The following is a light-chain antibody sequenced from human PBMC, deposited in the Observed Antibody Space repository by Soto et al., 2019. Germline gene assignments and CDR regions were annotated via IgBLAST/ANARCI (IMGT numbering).Light chain of an antibody. V-gene: IGKV3-20*01. Sequence: EIVLTQSPGTLSLSPGERATLSCRASQSVRSSYLAWYQQKLGQAHRLLIYGVSNRATVIPDRFSGSGSGTDFTLTISRLESEDFAVYYCQKYGTSPRTFGQGTQVEIK. CDR3: QKYGTSPRT. J-gene: IGKJ1*01. CDR2: GVS. CDR1: QSVRSSY.